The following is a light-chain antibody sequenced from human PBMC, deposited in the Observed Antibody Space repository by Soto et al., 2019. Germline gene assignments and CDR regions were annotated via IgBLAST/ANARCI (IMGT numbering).Light chain of an antibody. CDR2: AAS. Sequence: EIVLTQSPGTLYLSPGERATLSCRASRSLSSSYVVWYQQKPGQAPRLLIYAASRRATGIPDRFSGSGSATEYTLTISRLEAEDFSVYYCQQQGTFGQGTRLDIK. CDR3: QQQGT. J-gene: IGKJ2*01. V-gene: IGKV3-20*01. CDR1: RSLSSSY.